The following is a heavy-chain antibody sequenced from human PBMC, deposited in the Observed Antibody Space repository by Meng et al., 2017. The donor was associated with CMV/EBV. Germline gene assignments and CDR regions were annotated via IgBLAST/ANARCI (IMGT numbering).Heavy chain of an antibody. D-gene: IGHD6-13*01. CDR2: IYTSGST. CDR1: GGSISSYY. V-gene: IGHV4-4*07. CDR3: AREMPIAAAGCFDY. J-gene: IGHJ4*02. Sequence: QVQLHAAGPGLVKPSETLSLTCTVSGGSISSYYWSWIRQPAGKGLEWIGRIYTSGSTNYNPSLKSRVTMSVDTSKNQFSLKLSSVTAADTAVYYCAREMPIAAAGCFDYWGQGTLVTVSS.